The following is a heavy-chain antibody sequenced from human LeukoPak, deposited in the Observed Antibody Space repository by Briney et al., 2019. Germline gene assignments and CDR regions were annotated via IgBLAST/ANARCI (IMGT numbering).Heavy chain of an antibody. J-gene: IGHJ4*02. Sequence: GASVKVSCKASGYTFTGYYMHWVRQAPGQGLEWMGWINPNSGGTNYAQKFQGRVTMTRDTSISTAYMELSRLRSEDTAVYYCARDRSGENSETNFDYWGQGTLVTVSS. CDR1: GYTFTGYY. CDR2: INPNSGGT. CDR3: ARDRSGENSETNFDY. D-gene: IGHD6-19*01. V-gene: IGHV1-2*02.